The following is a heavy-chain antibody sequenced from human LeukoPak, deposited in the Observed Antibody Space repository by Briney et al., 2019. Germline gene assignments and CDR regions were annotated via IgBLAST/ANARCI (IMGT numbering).Heavy chain of an antibody. V-gene: IGHV1-18*01. CDR1: GYTFTSYG. J-gene: IGHJ4*02. D-gene: IGHD3-16*02. Sequence: ASVKVSCKPSGYTFTSYGISWVGQAPGQGLEWMGWISAYNGNTNYAQKLQGRVTMTTDTSTSTAYMELRSLRSDDTAVYYCARIGVYYDYVWGSYPPDYWGQGTLVTVSS. CDR3: ARIGVYYDYVWGSYPPDY. CDR2: ISAYNGNT.